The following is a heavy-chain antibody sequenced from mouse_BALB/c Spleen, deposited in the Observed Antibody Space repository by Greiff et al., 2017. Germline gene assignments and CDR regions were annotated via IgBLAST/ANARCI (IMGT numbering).Heavy chain of an antibody. V-gene: IGHV5-6-3*01. D-gene: IGHD1-1*01. CDR1: GFTFSSYG. Sequence: EVQLVESGGGLVQPGGSLKLSCAASGFTFSSYGMSWVRQTPDKRLELVATINSNGGSTYYPDSVKGRFTISRDNAKNTLYLQMSSLKSEDTAMYYCANHYGSSEAWFAYWGQGTLVTVSA. J-gene: IGHJ3*01. CDR3: ANHYGSSEAWFAY. CDR2: INSNGGST.